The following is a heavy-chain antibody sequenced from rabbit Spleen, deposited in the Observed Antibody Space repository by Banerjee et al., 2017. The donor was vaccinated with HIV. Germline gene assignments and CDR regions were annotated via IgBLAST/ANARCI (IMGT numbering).Heavy chain of an antibody. CDR3: ARAGEGGDGYLNL. V-gene: IGHV1S45*01. Sequence: EQLEESGGGLVKPEGSLTLTCKASGVSLNDKDVMCWVRQAPGKGLEWISCIAGSSSGFTYFASWAQGRFTISKTSSTTVTLQMTSLTAADTATYFCARAGEGGDGYLNLWGQGTLVTVS. CDR1: GVSLNDKDV. D-gene: IGHD5-1*01. J-gene: IGHJ4*01. CDR2: IAGSSSGFT.